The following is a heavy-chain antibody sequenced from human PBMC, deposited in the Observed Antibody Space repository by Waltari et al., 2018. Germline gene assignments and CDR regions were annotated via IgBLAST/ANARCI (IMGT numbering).Heavy chain of an antibody. V-gene: IGHV3-23*01. CDR3: AKDIGWDSSGYDY. J-gene: IGHJ4*02. D-gene: IGHD3-22*01. Sequence: EVQLLESGGGLVQPGGSLRLSCAASGFTFSRYAMSWVRTAPGKGLEWVSAISGSGGSTYYADSVKGRFTICRDNSKNTLYLQMNSLRAEDTAVYYCAKDIGWDSSGYDYWGQGTLGTVSS. CDR2: ISGSGGST. CDR1: GFTFSRYA.